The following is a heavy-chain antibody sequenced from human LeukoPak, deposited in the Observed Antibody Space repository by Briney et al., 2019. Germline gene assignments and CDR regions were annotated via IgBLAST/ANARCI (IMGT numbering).Heavy chain of an antibody. D-gene: IGHD3-22*01. CDR2: IYYSGST. V-gene: IGHV4-59*01. CDR1: GGSISSYY. Sequence: SETLSLTCTVSGGSISSYYWSWIRQPPGKGLEWIGYIYYSGSTNYNPSLKSRVTISVDTSKNQFSLKLSSVTAADAAVYYCARVSHYYDSSGYWDWGQGTLVTVSS. J-gene: IGHJ4*02. CDR3: ARVSHYYDSSGYWD.